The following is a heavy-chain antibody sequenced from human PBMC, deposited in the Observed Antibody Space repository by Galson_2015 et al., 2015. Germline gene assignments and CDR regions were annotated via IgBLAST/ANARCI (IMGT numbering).Heavy chain of an antibody. D-gene: IGHD6-25*01. J-gene: IGHJ4*02. Sequence: SLRLSCAASGFTFSNYGMAWVRQAPGKGLDWVSAMGRSGTSYYAASVKGRFTVSRDNSKKTLYLQMNSLRAEDTAVYYCAKDMWYSGVGAITNWGQGTLVTVSS. CDR1: GFTFSNYG. CDR3: AKDMWYSGVGAITN. CDR2: MGRSGTS. V-gene: IGHV3-23*01.